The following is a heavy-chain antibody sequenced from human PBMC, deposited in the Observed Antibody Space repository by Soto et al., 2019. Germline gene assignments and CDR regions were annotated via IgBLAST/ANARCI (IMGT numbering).Heavy chain of an antibody. CDR1: GGSISSGGYY. V-gene: IGHV4-31*01. J-gene: IGHJ6*04. CDR2: IYYSGST. CDR3: ARDPKYVLDA. Sequence: QVQLQESGPGLVKPSQTLSLTCTVSGGSISSGGYYWSWIRQHPRKGLEWIGYIYYSGSTYYNPSFKSELTLSVDPLRTQFSLKLSSLPPPDTAVYSGARDPKYVLDAWGKGTRSPSPQ.